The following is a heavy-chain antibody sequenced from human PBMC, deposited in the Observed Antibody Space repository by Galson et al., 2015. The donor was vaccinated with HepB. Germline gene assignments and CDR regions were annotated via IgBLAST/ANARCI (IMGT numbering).Heavy chain of an antibody. V-gene: IGHV3-30*10. CDR2: TSYDGSKD. Sequence: LRLSCAGSGFTFSNFAMHWVRQAPGKGLEWVAVTSYDGSKDYYTDSVRGRFTISRDNSKNTVYLEMTSLRVEDTAVYYCAGYYYDTRNFDFRVYWGRGTLVSVSS. J-gene: IGHJ4*02. CDR1: GFTFSNFA. D-gene: IGHD3-9*01. CDR3: AGYYYDTRNFDFRVY.